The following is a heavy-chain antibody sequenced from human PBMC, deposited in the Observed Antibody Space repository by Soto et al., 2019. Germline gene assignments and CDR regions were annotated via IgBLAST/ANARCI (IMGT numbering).Heavy chain of an antibody. CDR2: MSYDGGRT. CDR1: GFTFSSYA. J-gene: IGHJ5*02. V-gene: IGHV3-30-3*01. D-gene: IGHD4-17*01. CDR3: ARDRPYGDPNWFDP. Sequence: PCGSLRLSCATSGFTFSSYAMHGFRQSPGKGLEWVAVMSYDGGRTDYADAVKGRFTISRDTSKNTLSLQMNNLRPDDTAMYYCARDRPYGDPNWFDPWGQGTLVTVSS.